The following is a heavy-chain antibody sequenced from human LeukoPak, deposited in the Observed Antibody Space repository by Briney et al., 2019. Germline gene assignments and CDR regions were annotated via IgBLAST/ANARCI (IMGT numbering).Heavy chain of an antibody. J-gene: IGHJ4*01. CDR1: GFTFSSYA. CDR3: ANNYYDSSGYYMVDY. CDR2: ISYDGSNK. Sequence: RGSLRLSCAASGFTFSSYAMHWVRQAPGKGLEWVAVISYDGSNKYYADSVKGRFTISRDNSKNTLYLQMNSLRAEDTAVYYCANNYYDSSGYYMVDYWGHGTLVTVSS. V-gene: IGHV3-30-3*01. D-gene: IGHD3-22*01.